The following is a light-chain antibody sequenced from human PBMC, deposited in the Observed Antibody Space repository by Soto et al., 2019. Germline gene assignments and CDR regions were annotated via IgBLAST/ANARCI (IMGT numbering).Light chain of an antibody. CDR3: QQYHNWPPT. Sequence: EIVMTQSPATLSVSPGERATLSCRASQSVSSNLAWYQQKPGQAPRLLIYGASTRATGIPARFSGSGSGTEFTLTISSLQSEDIAVYYCQQYHNWPPTFGQGTRLEIK. V-gene: IGKV3-15*01. CDR2: GAS. J-gene: IGKJ5*01. CDR1: QSVSSN.